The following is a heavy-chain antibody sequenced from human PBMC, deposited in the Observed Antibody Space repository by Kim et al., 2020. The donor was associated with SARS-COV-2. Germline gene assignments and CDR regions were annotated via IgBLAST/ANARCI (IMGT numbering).Heavy chain of an antibody. J-gene: IGHJ3*02. CDR3: ARPLHYYDSSGYTDAFDI. D-gene: IGHD3-22*01. CDR2: INAGNGNT. Sequence: ASVKVSCKASGYTFTSYAMHWVRQAPGQRLEWMGWINAGNGNTKYSQKFQGRVTITRDTSASTAYMELSSLRSEDTAVYYCARPLHYYDSSGYTDAFDIWGQGTMGTVSS. V-gene: IGHV1-3*01. CDR1: GYTFTSYA.